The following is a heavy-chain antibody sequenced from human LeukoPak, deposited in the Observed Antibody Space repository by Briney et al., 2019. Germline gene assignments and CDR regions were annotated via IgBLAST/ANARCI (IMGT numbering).Heavy chain of an antibody. CDR3: ARRDDSSGYHKIFDY. CDR2: IYYGENT. Sequence: PSETLSLTCTVSGGSISSYYWSWIRQPPGQGLEWIGYIYYGENTYYNPSLKSRVTISIDTSKNQFYLKLSSLTAADTAVYYCARRDDSSGYHKIFDYWGPGTLVTVSS. D-gene: IGHD3-22*01. CDR1: GGSISSYY. V-gene: IGHV4-59*04. J-gene: IGHJ4*02.